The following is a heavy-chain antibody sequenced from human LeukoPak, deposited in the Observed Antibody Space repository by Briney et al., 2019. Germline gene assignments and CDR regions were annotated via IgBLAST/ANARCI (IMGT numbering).Heavy chain of an antibody. CDR2: INHSGST. J-gene: IGHJ5*02. D-gene: IGHD6-13*01. CDR1: GGSFSGYY. CDR3: ARRVREFAIIAAAGKSWFDP. V-gene: IGHV4-34*01. Sequence: PSETLSLTCAVYGGSFSGYYWSWIRQPPGKGLEWIGGINHSGSTNYNPSLKSRVTISVDTSKNQFSLKLSSVTAADTAVYYCARRVREFAIIAAAGKSWFDPWGQGTLVTVSS.